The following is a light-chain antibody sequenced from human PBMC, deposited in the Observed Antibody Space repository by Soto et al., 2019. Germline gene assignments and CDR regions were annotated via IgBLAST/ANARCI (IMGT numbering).Light chain of an antibody. Sequence: QPVLTQSPSASASLGASVKLTCTLSSGHSSYAIEWHQQQPELGTQYLLKLDSGSSHTKGDDTPDCFSGSGYGAERYLTSPRLQYEDEDDYCCQTCSTGIQVFGGGTKLTVL. CDR2: LDSGSSH. J-gene: IGLJ3*02. CDR3: QTCSTGIQV. V-gene: IGLV4-69*01. CDR1: SGHSSYA.